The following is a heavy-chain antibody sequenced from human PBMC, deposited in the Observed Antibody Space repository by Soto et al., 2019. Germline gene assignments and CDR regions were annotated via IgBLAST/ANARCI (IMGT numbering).Heavy chain of an antibody. CDR2: IIPIYGTA. CDR3: ARGSMECYYGMDV. CDR1: GGTFSSYA. J-gene: IGHJ6*02. Sequence: QVQLVQSGAEVKKPGSSVKVSCKASGGTFSSYAISWVRQAPGQGLEWMGGIIPIYGTANYAQKFQGGVRLTADESTSTAYMELSSARSEDRAVYYCARGSMECYYGMDVWGQGTTVTVSS. D-gene: IGHD1-1*01. V-gene: IGHV1-69*12.